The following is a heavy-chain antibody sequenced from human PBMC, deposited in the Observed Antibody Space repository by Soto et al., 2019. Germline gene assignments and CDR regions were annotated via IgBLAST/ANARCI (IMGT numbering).Heavy chain of an antibody. V-gene: IGHV4-31*03. CDR1: GGSISSGGYY. J-gene: IGHJ6*02. CDR3: ARDSEYXLLHYSNGPYYYYGMDV. CDR2: IYYSGST. D-gene: IGHD2-2*01. Sequence: SETLSLTCTVSGGSISSGGYYWSWIRQHPGKGLEWIGYIYYSGSTYYNPSLKSRVTISVDTSKNQFSLKLSSVTAADTAVYYCARDSEYXLLHYSNGPYYYYGMDVWGQGTTVTVSS.